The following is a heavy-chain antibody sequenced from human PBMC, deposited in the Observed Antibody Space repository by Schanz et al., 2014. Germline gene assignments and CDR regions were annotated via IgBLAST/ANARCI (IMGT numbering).Heavy chain of an antibody. CDR3: ARLMVPGWFDP. J-gene: IGHJ5*02. CDR2: IDDTGST. Sequence: QLQLQESGPGLVIPSETLSLTCTVSGGSISSSTYYWGWIRQPPGKGPEWIGTIDDTGSTYYTPSMGVRLPMSVDTSKSQLPVQLTSVTAADTAVYYCARLMVPGWFDPWGQGQLVTVSS. CDR1: GGSISSSTYY. V-gene: IGHV4-39*01. D-gene: IGHD3-10*01.